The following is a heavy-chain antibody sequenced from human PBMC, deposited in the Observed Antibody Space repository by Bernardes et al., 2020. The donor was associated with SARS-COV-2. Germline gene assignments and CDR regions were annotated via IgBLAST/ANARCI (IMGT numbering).Heavy chain of an antibody. Sequence: GGSLRLSCATSGIIVSRNYMSWVRQAPGKGLEWVSVIYSDGNKYYADSVKGRFIISRDNAKNTLYLQMNSLRVEDAAMYYCVRSAFSGGSGYFFDSWGQGTLVTVSS. V-gene: IGHV3-66*01. CDR2: IYSDGNK. CDR1: GIIVSRNY. CDR3: VRSAFSGGSGYFFDS. D-gene: IGHD3-22*01. J-gene: IGHJ4*02.